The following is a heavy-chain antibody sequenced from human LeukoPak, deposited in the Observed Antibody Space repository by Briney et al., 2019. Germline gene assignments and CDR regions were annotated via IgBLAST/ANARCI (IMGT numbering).Heavy chain of an antibody. CDR3: ARQVVEMATISAFDI. CDR1: GYSISSGYY. Sequence: SETLSLTCAVSGYSISSGYYWGWIRQPPGKGLEWIGSIYHSGSTYYNPSLKSRVTISVDTSKNQFSLKLSSVTAADTALYYCARQVVEMATISAFDIWGQGTMVTVSS. V-gene: IGHV4-38-2*01. D-gene: IGHD5-24*01. J-gene: IGHJ3*02. CDR2: IYHSGST.